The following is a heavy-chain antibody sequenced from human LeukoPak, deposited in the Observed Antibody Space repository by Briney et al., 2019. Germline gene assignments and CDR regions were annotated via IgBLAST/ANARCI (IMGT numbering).Heavy chain of an antibody. D-gene: IGHD6-13*01. CDR1: GFTFSTYW. V-gene: IGHV3-74*01. CDR2: VNGDGSST. CDR3: ARDGIAAVDFDY. J-gene: IGHJ4*02. Sequence: GGSLRLSCAASGFTFSTYWMHWVRQAPGKGLVWVSRVNGDGSSTNYADSVKGRFTISRDNAKNTLFLQMNSLRAEDTAVYYCARDGIAAVDFDYWGQGILVTVSS.